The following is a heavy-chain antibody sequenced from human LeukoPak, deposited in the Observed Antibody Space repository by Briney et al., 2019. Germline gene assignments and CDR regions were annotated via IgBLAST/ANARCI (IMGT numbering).Heavy chain of an antibody. CDR1: GGSISSYY. V-gene: IGHV4-59*01. D-gene: IGHD3-10*01. CDR3: ARAINYGSGSYYNGAFDI. CDR2: IYYSGST. Sequence: SETLTLTCTVSGGSISSYYWSWIRQPPGKGLEWIGYIYYSGSTNYNPSLKSRVTISVDTSKNQFSLKLSSVTAADTAVYYCARAINYGSGSYYNGAFDIWGQGTVVTVSS. J-gene: IGHJ3*02.